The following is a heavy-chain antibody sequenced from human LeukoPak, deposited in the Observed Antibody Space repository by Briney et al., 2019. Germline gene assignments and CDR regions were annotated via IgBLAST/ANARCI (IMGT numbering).Heavy chain of an antibody. CDR2: INPNDGDT. CDR3: ARANFLYCSNTTCLFDY. Sequence: HVASVKVSCKASGYTFTDYYMHWVRQAPGQGFEWMGWINPNDGDTNYAQKFQGRVTMTRDTSISTAHMEVSRLRSDDTAVYYCARANFLYCSNTTCLFDYWGQGTLVTVSS. J-gene: IGHJ4*02. CDR1: GYTFTDYY. D-gene: IGHD2-2*01. V-gene: IGHV1-2*02.